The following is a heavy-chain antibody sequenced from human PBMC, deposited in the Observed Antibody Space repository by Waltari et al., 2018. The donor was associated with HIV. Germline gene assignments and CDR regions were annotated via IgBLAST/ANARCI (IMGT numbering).Heavy chain of an antibody. J-gene: IGHJ2*01. Sequence: QVQLVQSGAEVKKPGSSVKVSCKASGGTFSSYAISWVRQAPGQGLEWMGGIIPIFGTANYAQKFQERVTITRDMSTSTAYMELSSLRSEDTAVYYCAAVWATVVTPGWYFDLWGRGTLVTVSS. CDR1: GGTFSSYA. CDR2: IIPIFGTA. V-gene: IGHV1-69*06. D-gene: IGHD4-17*01. CDR3: AAVWATVVTPGWYFDL.